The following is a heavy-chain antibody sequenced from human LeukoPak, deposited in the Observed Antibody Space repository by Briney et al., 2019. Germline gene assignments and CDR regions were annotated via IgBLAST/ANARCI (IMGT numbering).Heavy chain of an antibody. J-gene: IGHJ6*02. CDR1: GGTLSSYT. CDR3: ASSGMDV. V-gene: IGHV1-69*01. CDR2: IIPIFGTA. Sequence: EGSCEASGGTLSSYTISGGRQGPGQGLEWMGGIIPIFGTANYAQKFQGRVTITADESTSTAYMELSSLRSEDTAVYYCASSGMDVWGQGTTVTVSS.